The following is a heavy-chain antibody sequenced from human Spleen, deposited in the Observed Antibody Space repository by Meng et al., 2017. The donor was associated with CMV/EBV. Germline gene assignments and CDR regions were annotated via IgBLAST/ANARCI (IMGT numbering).Heavy chain of an antibody. D-gene: IGHD1-26*01. CDR1: GLDFSNYG. CDR2: INSDGSST. V-gene: IGHV3-74*01. J-gene: IGHJ6*02. Sequence: GGSLRLSCVTSGLDFSNYGMNWVRQAPGKGLEWVSRINSDGSSTSYADSVKGRFTISRDNAKNTLYLQMNSLRAEDTAVYYCARDSVGATYYYYYYGMDVWGQGTTVTVSS. CDR3: ARDSVGATYYYYYYGMDV.